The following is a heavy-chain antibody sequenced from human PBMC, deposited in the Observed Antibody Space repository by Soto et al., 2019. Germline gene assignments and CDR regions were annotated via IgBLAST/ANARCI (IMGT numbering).Heavy chain of an antibody. D-gene: IGHD6-13*01. V-gene: IGHV1-18*01. CDR3: ARVGAIAAAGNYYYGMDV. CDR2: ISAYNGST. Sequence: ASVKVSCKASGYTFTSYGISWVRQAPGQGLEWMGWISAYNGSTNYAQKLQGRVTMTTDTSTSTAYMELRSLRSDDTAVYYCARVGAIAAAGNYYYGMDVWGQGTTVTVSS. CDR1: GYTFTSYG. J-gene: IGHJ6*02.